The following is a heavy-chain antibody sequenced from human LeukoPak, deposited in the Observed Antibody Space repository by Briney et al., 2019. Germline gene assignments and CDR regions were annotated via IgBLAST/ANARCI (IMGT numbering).Heavy chain of an antibody. J-gene: IGHJ4*02. D-gene: IGHD3-22*01. Sequence: GGSLRLSCAASGFTFDDYGMSWVRQAPGKGLEWVSGINWNEGSTGYEDSVKGRFTISRDNAKNSLYLQMNSLRAEDTALYYCARDQSYYDSSGYYYPYWGQGTLVTVPS. CDR1: GFTFDDYG. V-gene: IGHV3-20*04. CDR2: INWNEGST. CDR3: ARDQSYYDSSGYYYPY.